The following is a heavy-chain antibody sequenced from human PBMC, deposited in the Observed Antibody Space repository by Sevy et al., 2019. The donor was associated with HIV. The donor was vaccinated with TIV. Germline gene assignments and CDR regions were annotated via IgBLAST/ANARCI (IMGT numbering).Heavy chain of an antibody. CDR1: GLSFSNAW. J-gene: IGHJ4*02. CDR3: AIDHRRDGMIVVPFEK. Sequence: GGSVRLSCAASGLSFSNAWMAWVRQAPGKGLEWVGRIRSETGGGTTDFAAFAKGKFTISKDDPKNTLYLQMNSLKTEDTAVYYCAIDHRRDGMIVVPFEKWGLGTLVTVSS. D-gene: IGHD3-22*01. CDR2: IRSETGGGTT. V-gene: IGHV3-15*01.